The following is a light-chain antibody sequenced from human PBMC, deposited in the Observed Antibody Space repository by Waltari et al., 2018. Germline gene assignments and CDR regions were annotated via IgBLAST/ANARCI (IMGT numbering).Light chain of an antibody. CDR1: KLADKF. CDR3: QAWDSSSVV. CDR2: RDT. V-gene: IGLV3-1*01. J-gene: IGLJ3*02. Sequence: SYEVTQPPSVSVYPGQTATIACSGDKLADKFTAWFQQRPGQSPVLIIYRDTKRPPGIPERFLGSNSGNTATLTISGTQAMDEGDYYCQAWDSSSVVFGGGTKLTVL.